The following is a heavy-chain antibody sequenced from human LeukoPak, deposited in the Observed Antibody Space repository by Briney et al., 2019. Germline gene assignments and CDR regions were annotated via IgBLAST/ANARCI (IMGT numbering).Heavy chain of an antibody. Sequence: PGGSLRLSCAASGFTFSSYEMNWVRQAPGKGLEWVSYISSSGSTIYYADSVKGRFTISRDNAKNSLYLQMNSLRAEDTAVYYCARAIAKYFQRWGQGTLVTVSS. J-gene: IGHJ1*01. CDR1: GFTFSSYE. CDR3: ARAIAKYFQR. V-gene: IGHV3-48*03. CDR2: ISSSGSTI.